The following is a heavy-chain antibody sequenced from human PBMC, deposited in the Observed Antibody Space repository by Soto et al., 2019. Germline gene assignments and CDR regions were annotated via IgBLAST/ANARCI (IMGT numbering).Heavy chain of an antibody. J-gene: IGHJ3*02. CDR2: IFHTGGT. CDR3: ARTWLAGGTPADAFDI. D-gene: IGHD2-15*01. Sequence: PSETLSLTCAVSASSISSAYFLGWILQPPWKGLEWIATIFHTGGTYYNPSLKSRVTISVDTSNNQFSLRLNSVTAADTALYFCARTWLAGGTPADAFDIWGQGTMVTVSS. V-gene: IGHV4-38-2*01. CDR1: ASSISSAYF.